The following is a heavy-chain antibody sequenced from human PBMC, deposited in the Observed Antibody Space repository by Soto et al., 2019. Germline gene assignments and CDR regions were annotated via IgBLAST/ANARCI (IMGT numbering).Heavy chain of an antibody. D-gene: IGHD5-18*01. CDR3: ARSSFTAVDY. J-gene: IGHJ4*02. Sequence: QVQLVQSGAEVKKPGASVKVSCKASGYTFTSHTIHWVRQAPGQSPEWMACINVNNDNTKYSQKFQGRVTLTRDTSATTAYMELSSLRSEDTAVYYRARSSFTAVDYWGQGTLVTVSS. V-gene: IGHV1-3*01. CDR2: INVNNDNT. CDR1: GYTFTSHT.